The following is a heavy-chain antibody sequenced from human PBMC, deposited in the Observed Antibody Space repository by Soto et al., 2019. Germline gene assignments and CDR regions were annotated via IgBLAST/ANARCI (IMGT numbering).Heavy chain of an antibody. J-gene: IGHJ3*02. V-gene: IGHV1-69*02. CDR2: IIPILGIA. CDR1: GGTFSSYT. CDR3: ARGGGRGSRVDAFDI. Sequence: ASVKVSCKASGGTFSSYTISWVRQAPGQGLEWMGRIIPILGIANYAQKFQGRVTITADKSTSTAYMELSSLRSEDTAVYYCARGGGRGSRVDAFDIWGQGTMVTVSS. D-gene: IGHD1-26*01.